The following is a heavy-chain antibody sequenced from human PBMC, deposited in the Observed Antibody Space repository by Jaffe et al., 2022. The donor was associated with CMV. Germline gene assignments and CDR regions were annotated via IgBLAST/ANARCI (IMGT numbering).Heavy chain of an antibody. V-gene: IGHV2-70*15. J-gene: IGHJ6*03. CDR1: GFSLSTSGMC. CDR3: ARIARSYYYYYMDV. Sequence: QVTLRESGPALVKPTQTLTLTCTFSGFSLSTSGMCVSWIRQPPGKALEWLARIDWDDDKYYSTSLKTRLTISKDTSKNQVVLTMTNMDPVDTATYYCARIARSYYYYYMDVWGKGTTVTVSS. CDR2: IDWDDDK.